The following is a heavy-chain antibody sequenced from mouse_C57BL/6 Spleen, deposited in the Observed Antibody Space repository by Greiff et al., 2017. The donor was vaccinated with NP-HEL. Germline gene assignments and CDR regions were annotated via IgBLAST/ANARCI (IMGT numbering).Heavy chain of an antibody. CDR3: ARGCYSNYPAWFAY. Sequence: VQLQQPGAELVKPGASVKMSCKASGYTFTSYWITWVKQRPGQGLEWIGDIYPGSGSTNYNEKFKSKATLTVDTSSSTAYMQLSSLTSDDSAVDYCARGCYSNYPAWFAYWGQGTLVTVSA. J-gene: IGHJ3*01. V-gene: IGHV1-55*01. CDR1: GYTFTSYW. D-gene: IGHD2-5*01. CDR2: IYPGSGST.